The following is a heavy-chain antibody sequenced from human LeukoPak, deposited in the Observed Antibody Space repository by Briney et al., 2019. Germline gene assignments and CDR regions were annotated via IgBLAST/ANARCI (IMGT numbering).Heavy chain of an antibody. V-gene: IGHV4-59*01. CDR3: ARHANSDAFDI. CDR2: IYYTGST. CDR1: GGSISSYY. J-gene: IGHJ3*02. D-gene: IGHD4/OR15-4a*01. Sequence: PSETLSLTCTVSGGSISSYYWSWIRQPPGKGLEWIGYIYYTGSTNSNPSLKSRVTISVDTSKNQFSLKLSSVTAADTAVYYCARHANSDAFDIWAQGTMVTVSS.